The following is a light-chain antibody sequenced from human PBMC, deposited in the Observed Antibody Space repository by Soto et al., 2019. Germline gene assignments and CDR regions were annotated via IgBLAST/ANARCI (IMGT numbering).Light chain of an antibody. Sequence: DIQVTQSPSSLSESVGDRVAITCRTSQGISNYLAWYQQKPGKVPKLLIYAASTLQSGVPSRFSGSESGTDFTLTISSLQPEDVATYYCQKYNSAPLTFGGGTEVEIK. J-gene: IGKJ4*01. CDR3: QKYNSAPLT. V-gene: IGKV1-27*01. CDR2: AAS. CDR1: QGISNY.